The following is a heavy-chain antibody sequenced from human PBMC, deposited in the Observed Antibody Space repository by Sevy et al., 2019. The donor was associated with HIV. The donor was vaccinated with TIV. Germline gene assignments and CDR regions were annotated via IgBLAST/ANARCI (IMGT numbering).Heavy chain of an antibody. CDR1: GFTFSSYA. V-gene: IGHV3-30-3*01. CDR2: ISYDGSNK. CDR3: ARLPGGSGCSCYPNCFDY. J-gene: IGHJ4*02. Sequence: GGSLRLSCAASGFTFSSYAMHWVRQAPGKGLEWVAVISYDGSNKYYADSVKGRFTISRDNSKNTLYLQMNSLRAEDTAVYYCARLPGGSGCSCYPNCFDYWGQGTLVTVSS. D-gene: IGHD2-15*01.